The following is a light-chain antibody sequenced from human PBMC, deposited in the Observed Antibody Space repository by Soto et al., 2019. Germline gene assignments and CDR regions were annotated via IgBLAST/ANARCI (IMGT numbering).Light chain of an antibody. J-gene: IGKJ2*01. Sequence: DIQMTQSPSSLSASVGDRVTITCRASQSISTFLNWYQQKPGKAPNLLIYTASSLQSGIPSRFSGSGSETVFTFTISSLQPEDFANYYCQQTYSTPYTFGLGTKLEIK. CDR3: QQTYSTPYT. V-gene: IGKV1-39*01. CDR1: QSISTF. CDR2: TAS.